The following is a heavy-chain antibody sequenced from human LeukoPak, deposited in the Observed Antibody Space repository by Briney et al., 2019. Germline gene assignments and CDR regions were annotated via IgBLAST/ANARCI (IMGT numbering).Heavy chain of an antibody. CDR1: GFAFNKYV. V-gene: IGHV3-23*01. J-gene: IGHJ6*02. Sequence: PGGSLRLSCAASGFAFNKYVMSWVRQAPGKGLQWVSSISGSGSSTYYTDSVKGRFSIARDNSKNTLYLQMNSLRAEDTAVYYCAKDSTISGSYYGMDVWGQGTMVTVSS. CDR3: AKDSTISGSYYGMDV. CDR2: ISGSGSST. D-gene: IGHD5-12*01.